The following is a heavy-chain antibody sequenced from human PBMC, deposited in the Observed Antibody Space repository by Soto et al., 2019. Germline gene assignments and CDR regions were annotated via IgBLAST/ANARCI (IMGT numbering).Heavy chain of an antibody. Sequence: QVQLVESGGGVVQPGRSLRLSCAASGFTFSSYGMHWVRQAPGKGLEWVAVISYDGSNKYYADSVKSRFTISRDNSKNTLYLQMNSLRAEDTAVYYCAKESEMTTVTIYGMDVWGQGTTVTVSS. D-gene: IGHD4-17*01. CDR3: AKESEMTTVTIYGMDV. CDR1: GFTFSSYG. J-gene: IGHJ6*02. V-gene: IGHV3-30*18. CDR2: ISYDGSNK.